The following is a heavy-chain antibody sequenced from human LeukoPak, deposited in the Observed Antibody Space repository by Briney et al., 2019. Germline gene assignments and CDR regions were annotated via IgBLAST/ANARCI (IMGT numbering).Heavy chain of an antibody. D-gene: IGHD5-24*01. CDR1: GGSISSSSYY. CDR2: IYYSGST. CDR3: ARVSRDRRDGYNWPYYFDY. V-gene: IGHV4-39*07. J-gene: IGHJ4*02. Sequence: SETLSLTCAVSGGSISSSSYYWGWIRQPPGKGLEWIGSIYYSGSTYYNPSLKSRVTISVDTSKNQFSLKLSSVTAADTAVYYCARVSRDRRDGYNWPYYFDYWGQGTLVTVSS.